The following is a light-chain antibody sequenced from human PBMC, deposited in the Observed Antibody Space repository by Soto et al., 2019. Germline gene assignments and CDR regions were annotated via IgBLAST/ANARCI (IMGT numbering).Light chain of an antibody. Sequence: QSVLTQPASVSGSPGQSITISCTGTSSDVGGYNYVSWYQQHPGKAPKLMIYDVSNRPSGVSNRFSGSKSGNTASLTISGLRAEDEADYYCSSYTSSSTLSFGGGTKLTVL. CDR1: SSDVGGYNY. J-gene: IGLJ2*01. CDR2: DVS. CDR3: SSYTSSSTLS. V-gene: IGLV2-14*01.